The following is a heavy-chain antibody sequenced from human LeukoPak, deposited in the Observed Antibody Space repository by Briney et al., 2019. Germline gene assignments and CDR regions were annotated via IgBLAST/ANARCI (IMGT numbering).Heavy chain of an antibody. D-gene: IGHD2-2*01. Sequence: GGSLRLSCAASGFTFSSYWMNWVRQAPGKGLEWVSSISSSSSYIYYADSVKGRFTISRDNAKNSLYLQMNSLRAEDTAVYYCAREAGYCSSTSCYSPVPDYWGQGTLVTVSS. CDR3: AREAGYCSSTSCYSPVPDY. CDR1: GFTFSSYW. J-gene: IGHJ4*02. CDR2: ISSSSSYI. V-gene: IGHV3-21*01.